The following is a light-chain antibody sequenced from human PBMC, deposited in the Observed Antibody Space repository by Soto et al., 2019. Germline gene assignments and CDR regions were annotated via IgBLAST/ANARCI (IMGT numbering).Light chain of an antibody. J-gene: IGLJ2*01. CDR3: SSYTSSSTVGV. CDR2: EVS. V-gene: IGLV2-14*01. Sequence: QSALTQPASVSGSPGQSITISCTGTSSDVGGYDSVSWYQQHPGKAPKLIIYEVSNRPSGVSSRFSGSKSGNTASLTISGLQAEDEADYSCSSYTSSSTVGVFGGGTKLTVL. CDR1: SSDVGGYDS.